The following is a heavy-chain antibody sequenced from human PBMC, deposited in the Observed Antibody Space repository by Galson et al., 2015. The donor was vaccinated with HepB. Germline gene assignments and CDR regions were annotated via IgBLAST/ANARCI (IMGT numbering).Heavy chain of an antibody. D-gene: IGHD6-19*01. CDR3: ARVVNGRWQWLVGY. J-gene: IGHJ4*02. Sequence: QGLEWMGWISAYNGNTNYAQKLQGRVTMTTDTSTSTAYMELRSLRSDDTAVYYCARVVNGRWQWLVGYWGQGTLVTVSS. V-gene: IGHV1-18*01. CDR2: ISAYNGNT.